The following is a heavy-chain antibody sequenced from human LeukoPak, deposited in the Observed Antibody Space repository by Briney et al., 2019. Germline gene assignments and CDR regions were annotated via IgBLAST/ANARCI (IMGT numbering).Heavy chain of an antibody. CDR2: NSAYNGNT. V-gene: IGHV1-18*01. D-gene: IGHD4-17*01. Sequence: ASAKVSCKDSGYTFTRYGISWVPDALGRGLESRGWNSAYNGNTDYVQNLQGRVTMTTDTTTSTAYMELRSLRSDDTDVYYCASDTGLYMDVWGKGTTVTVSS. CDR1: GYTFTRYG. CDR3: ASDTGLYMDV. J-gene: IGHJ6*03.